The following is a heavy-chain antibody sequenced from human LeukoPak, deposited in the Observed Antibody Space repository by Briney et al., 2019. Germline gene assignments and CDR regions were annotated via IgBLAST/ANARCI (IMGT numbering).Heavy chain of an antibody. Sequence: GGSLRLSCAASGLTFSSYSMNWVRQAPGKGLEWVSSISSSSSYIYYADSVKGRFTISRDNAKNSLYLQMNSLRAEDTAVYYCARRKVEMATSISDYWGQGTLVTVPS. J-gene: IGHJ4*02. V-gene: IGHV3-21*01. D-gene: IGHD5-24*01. CDR1: GLTFSSYS. CDR2: ISSSSSYI. CDR3: ARRKVEMATSISDY.